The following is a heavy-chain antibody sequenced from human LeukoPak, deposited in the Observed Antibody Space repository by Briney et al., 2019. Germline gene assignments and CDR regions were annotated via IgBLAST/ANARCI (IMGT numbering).Heavy chain of an antibody. D-gene: IGHD6-13*01. Sequence: ASVKVSCKASGGTFSSYAISWVRQAPGQGLEWMGGIIPIFGTANYAQKFQGRVTITADKSTSTAYMELSSLRSEDTAVYYCARVVATAGTFYYYYMDVWGKGTTVTVSS. CDR3: ARVVATAGTFYYYYMDV. CDR2: IIPIFGTA. V-gene: IGHV1-69*06. J-gene: IGHJ6*03. CDR1: GGTFSSYA.